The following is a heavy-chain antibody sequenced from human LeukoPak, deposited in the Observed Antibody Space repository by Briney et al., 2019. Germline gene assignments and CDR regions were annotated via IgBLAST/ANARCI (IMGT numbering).Heavy chain of an antibody. CDR2: ISDSGGIT. CDR3: ARDVCSSTSYYISYYYMDV. CDR1: GITLSNYG. V-gene: IGHV3-23*01. J-gene: IGHJ6*03. Sequence: GGFLRLSCAVSGITLSNYGMSWVRQAPGKGLEWVAGISDSGGITNYADSVTGRFTISSNNSENTLYLQMNSLRAEDTAVCYCARDVCSSTSYYISYYYMDVWGKGTTVTVSS. D-gene: IGHD2-2*02.